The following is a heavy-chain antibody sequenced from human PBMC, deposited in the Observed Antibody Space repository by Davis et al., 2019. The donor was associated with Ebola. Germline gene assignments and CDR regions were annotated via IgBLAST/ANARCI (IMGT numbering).Heavy chain of an antibody. CDR1: GASISSHY. Sequence: PSETLSLTCTVSGASISSHYWSWIRQPAGKGLEWTGRIYTSGRTNYHPSLKSRVTMSVDTSKNQFSLRLSSVTAADTAVYYCVRDGCPGGSCYCGDYWGQGTLVTVSS. CDR3: VRDGCPGGSCYCGDY. D-gene: IGHD2-15*01. J-gene: IGHJ4*02. CDR2: IYTSGRT. V-gene: IGHV4-4*07.